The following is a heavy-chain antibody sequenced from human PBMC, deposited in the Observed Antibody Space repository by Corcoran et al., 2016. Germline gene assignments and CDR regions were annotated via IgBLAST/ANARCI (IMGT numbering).Heavy chain of an antibody. CDR1: GFTFSSYS. J-gene: IGHJ4*02. CDR2: ISSSSSYI. CDR3: ARDGTKYSGSPDY. V-gene: IGHV3-21*01. D-gene: IGHD1-26*01. Sequence: EVQLVESGGGLVKPGGSLRISCAASGFTFSSYSMNWVRQAPGKGLEWVSSISSSSSYIYYADSVKGRFPISRDNAKNSLYLQMNSLRAEDTAVYYCARDGTKYSGSPDYWGQGTLVTVSS.